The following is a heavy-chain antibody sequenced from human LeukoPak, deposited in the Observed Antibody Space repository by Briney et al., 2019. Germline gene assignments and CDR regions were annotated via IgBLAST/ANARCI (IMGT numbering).Heavy chain of an antibody. CDR2: INHSGST. CDR3: ARGPSARRWFDP. CDR1: GGSFSGYY. Sequence: KPSETLSLTCAVYGGSFSGYYWSWIRQPPGKGLEWIGEINHSGSTNYNPSLKSRVTISVDTSKNQFSLKLSSVTAADTAVYYCARGPSARRWFDPWGQGTLVTVSS. V-gene: IGHV4-34*01. D-gene: IGHD6-6*01. J-gene: IGHJ5*02.